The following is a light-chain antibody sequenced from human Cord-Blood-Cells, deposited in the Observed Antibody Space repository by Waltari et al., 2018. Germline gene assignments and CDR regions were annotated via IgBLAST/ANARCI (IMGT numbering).Light chain of an antibody. CDR2: EVS. Sequence: QSALTQPPSASGSPGQSVTISCTGTSSDVGGYNYVSWDQQHPGKAPKLMIYEVSKRPSGVPGRFSGSKSGNTASLTVSGLQAEDEADYYCSSYAGSNNVVFGGGTKLTVL. V-gene: IGLV2-8*01. CDR3: SSYAGSNNVV. J-gene: IGLJ2*01. CDR1: SSDVGGYNY.